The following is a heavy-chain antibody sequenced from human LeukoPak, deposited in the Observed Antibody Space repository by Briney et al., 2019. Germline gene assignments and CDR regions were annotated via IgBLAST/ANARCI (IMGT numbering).Heavy chain of an antibody. V-gene: IGHV4-4*07. D-gene: IGHD7-27*01. CDR1: GGSISDYY. CDR2: IYSSGST. J-gene: IGHJ4*02. Sequence: PSETLSLTCTVSGGSISDYYWTWIRQPAGKGLEWIGRIYSSGSTNYNPSLKSRVTMSVGTSKNQFSLKLTSVTAADTAVYYCARERRETGDPWFDYWGQGTLVTVSS. CDR3: ARERRETGDPWFDY.